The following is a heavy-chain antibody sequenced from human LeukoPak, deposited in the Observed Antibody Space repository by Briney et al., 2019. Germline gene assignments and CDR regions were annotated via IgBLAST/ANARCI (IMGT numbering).Heavy chain of an antibody. CDR3: ARSRAGSSLTSPFDY. Sequence: GSSVKVSCTASGGTFSSYAISWVRQAPGQGLEWMGGIIPIFVTANSAQKFQGRVTITADEFTRTVYMELSSLRSEDTAMYYCARSRAGSSLTSPFDYWGQGTLVTVSS. V-gene: IGHV1-69*01. D-gene: IGHD1-26*01. J-gene: IGHJ4*02. CDR2: IIPIFVTA. CDR1: GGTFSSYA.